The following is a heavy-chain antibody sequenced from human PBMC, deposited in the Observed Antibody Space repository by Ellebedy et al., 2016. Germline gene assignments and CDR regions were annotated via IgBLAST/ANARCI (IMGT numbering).Heavy chain of an antibody. CDR2: ISVYNGNA. D-gene: IGHD2-21*01. CDR3: ARLLWYGIAVNGMDV. V-gene: IGHV1-18*01. J-gene: IGHJ6*02. CDR1: GGTFRNSG. Sequence: ASVKVSXXASGGTFRNSGVNWVRQAPGQGLEWMGWISVYNGNANYAQKFQGRVTMTTDTSTSTAYMELRSLRSDDTAVYYCARLLWYGIAVNGMDVWGQGTTVTVSS.